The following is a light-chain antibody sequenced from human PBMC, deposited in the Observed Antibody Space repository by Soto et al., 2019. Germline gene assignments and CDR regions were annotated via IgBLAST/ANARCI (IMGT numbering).Light chain of an antibody. CDR2: AAS. CDR3: LQHDSYLWT. Sequence: DIQMTQSPSSLSASVGDRVTITCRASLRIRNDLGWYQHKPGKAPKRLIYAASSLQSGVPSRFSGSGSGTGFTLTISRLQPEDYATYFRLQHDSYLWTLGQGTKVEF. V-gene: IGKV1-17*01. J-gene: IGKJ1*01. CDR1: LRIRND.